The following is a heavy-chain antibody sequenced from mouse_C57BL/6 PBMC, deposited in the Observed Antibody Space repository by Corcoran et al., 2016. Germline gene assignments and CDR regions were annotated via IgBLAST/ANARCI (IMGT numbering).Heavy chain of an antibody. Sequence: EVQLQQSGPELVKPGATVKISCKASGYTFTDYYMNWVKQSHGKSLEWIGDINPNNGGTSYNQKFKGKATLTVDKSSSTAYMELRSLTSEDSAVYYCARSTPGNIDYWGQGTTLTVSS. J-gene: IGHJ2*01. V-gene: IGHV1-26*01. CDR2: INPNNGGT. CDR1: GYTFTDYY. CDR3: ARSTPGNIDY.